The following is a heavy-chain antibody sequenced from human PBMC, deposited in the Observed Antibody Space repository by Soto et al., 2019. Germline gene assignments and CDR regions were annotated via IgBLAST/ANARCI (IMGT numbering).Heavy chain of an antibody. J-gene: IGHJ6*02. D-gene: IGHD6-13*01. V-gene: IGHV3-7*05. CDR1: GFTFRTYW. CDR3: ARDGSTSWYIYDYHGMDV. CDR2: INQDGSEK. Sequence: EVQLVESGGGLVQPGGSLRLSCGASGFTFRTYWLSWVRQVPGKGLEWVANINQDGSEKNYVDSVKGRFTIPRDNAKNSLYLQMSSLRAEDTALYYCARDGSTSWYIYDYHGMDVWGQGTTVTVSS.